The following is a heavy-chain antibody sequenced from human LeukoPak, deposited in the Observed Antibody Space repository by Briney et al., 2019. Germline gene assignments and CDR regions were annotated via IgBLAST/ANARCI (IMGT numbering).Heavy chain of an antibody. Sequence: ASVKVSCKASGYTFTSYDINWVRQATGQGLEWMGWLNPNSGNTGYAQKFQGRVTMTRNTSISTAYMELSSLRSEDTAVYYCASTLGYCSSTSCYLSAFDIWGQGTMVTVSS. CDR2: LNPNSGNT. D-gene: IGHD2-2*01. CDR1: GYTFTSYD. J-gene: IGHJ3*02. CDR3: ASTLGYCSSTSCYLSAFDI. V-gene: IGHV1-8*01.